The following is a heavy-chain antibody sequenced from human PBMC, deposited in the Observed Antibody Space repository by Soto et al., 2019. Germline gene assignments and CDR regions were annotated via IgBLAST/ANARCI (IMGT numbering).Heavy chain of an antibody. Sequence: QVQLVESGGGVVQPGRSLRLSCAASGFTFSSYAMHWVRQAPGKGLEWVAVISYDGSNKYYADSVKGRFTISRDNSKNTLYLQMNSLRAEDTAVYYCARALRSGIYPRGDFAYWGQGTLVTVSS. CDR2: ISYDGSNK. V-gene: IGHV3-30-3*01. CDR1: GFTFSSYA. D-gene: IGHD1-26*01. CDR3: ARALRSGIYPRGDFAY. J-gene: IGHJ4*02.